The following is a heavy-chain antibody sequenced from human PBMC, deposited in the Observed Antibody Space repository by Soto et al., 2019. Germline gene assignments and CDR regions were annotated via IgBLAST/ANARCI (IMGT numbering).Heavy chain of an antibody. CDR3: ARDYYYDSSGYWPL. CDR2: IYYSGST. D-gene: IGHD3-22*01. Sequence: SETLSLTCAVYGGSFSGYYWSWIRQPPGKGLEWIGYIYYSGSTNYNPSLKSRVTISVDTSKNQFSLKLSSVTAADTAVYYCARDYYYDSSGYWPLWGQGTLVAVSS. V-gene: IGHV4-59*01. CDR1: GGSFSGYY. J-gene: IGHJ4*02.